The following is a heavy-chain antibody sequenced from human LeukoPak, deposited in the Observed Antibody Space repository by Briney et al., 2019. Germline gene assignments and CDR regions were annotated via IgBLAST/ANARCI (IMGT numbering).Heavy chain of an antibody. CDR2: INPNSGGT. CDR1: GYTFTGYY. D-gene: IGHD4-17*01. J-gene: IGHJ4*02. V-gene: IGHV1-2*02. CDR3: AREGYVDYAQWDY. Sequence: ASVKVSCKASGYTFTGYYMHWVRQAPGQGLEWMGWINPNSGGTNYAQKFQGRVTMTRDTSISTAYMELSRLRSDDTAVYYCAREGYVDYAQWDYWGQGTLVTVSS.